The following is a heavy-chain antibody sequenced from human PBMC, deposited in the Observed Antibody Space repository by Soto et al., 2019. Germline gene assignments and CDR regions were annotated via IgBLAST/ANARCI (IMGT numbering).Heavy chain of an antibody. CDR1: GYSFTRYW. CDR2: IYPGDSDT. J-gene: IGHJ3*02. D-gene: IGHD5-18*01. CDR3: ASVAAMVGGAFDI. Sequence: WESLTISCTLSGYSFTRYWIGWVRQMPGKGLEWMGIIYPGDSDTRYSPSFQGQVTISADKSISTAYLQWSSLKASDTAMYYCASVAAMVGGAFDIWGQGTMVTVSS. V-gene: IGHV5-51*01.